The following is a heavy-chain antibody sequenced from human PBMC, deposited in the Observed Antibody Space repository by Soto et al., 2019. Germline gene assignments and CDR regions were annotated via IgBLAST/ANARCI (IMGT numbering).Heavy chain of an antibody. Sequence: GGSLRLSCAASGFTFDDYGMSWVRQAPGKGLEWVSGINWNGGSTGYADSVKGRFTISRDNAKNSLYLQMNSLRAEDTALYYCARGLYYYDSSGQDAFDIWGQGTMVTVSS. D-gene: IGHD3-22*01. CDR3: ARGLYYYDSSGQDAFDI. CDR2: INWNGGST. CDR1: GFTFDDYG. V-gene: IGHV3-20*04. J-gene: IGHJ3*02.